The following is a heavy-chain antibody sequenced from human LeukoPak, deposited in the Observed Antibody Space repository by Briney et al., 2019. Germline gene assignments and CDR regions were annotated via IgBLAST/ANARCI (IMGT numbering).Heavy chain of an antibody. V-gene: IGHV4-34*01. D-gene: IGHD2-2*02. Sequence: SETLSLTCAVYGESFTGFYWSWVRQPPGKGLEWFGEVDHSGNTNYNPSLKSRVSISADSSKNQFSLKLSSVTAADRAVYYCAREPGYCSSTSCYRGWFDPWGQGTLVTVSS. CDR2: VDHSGNT. J-gene: IGHJ5*02. CDR3: AREPGYCSSTSCYRGWFDP. CDR1: GESFTGFY.